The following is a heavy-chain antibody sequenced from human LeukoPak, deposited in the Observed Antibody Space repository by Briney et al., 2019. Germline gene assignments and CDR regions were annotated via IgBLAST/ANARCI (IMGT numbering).Heavy chain of an antibody. D-gene: IGHD2-15*01. CDR1: GYTSTSYD. Sequence: SLSLSRTPSGYTSTSYDINGVCQAPGQGLESMGWMNTNIGNTAYTQTLQGRVPITKNTSISTSYIHHSSQRPQAPPLYCCPRPRRGSYHNWFDPWGQGTLVTVSS. J-gene: IGHJ5*02. CDR2: MNTNIGNT. CDR3: PRPRRGSYHNWFDP. V-gene: IGHV1-8*03.